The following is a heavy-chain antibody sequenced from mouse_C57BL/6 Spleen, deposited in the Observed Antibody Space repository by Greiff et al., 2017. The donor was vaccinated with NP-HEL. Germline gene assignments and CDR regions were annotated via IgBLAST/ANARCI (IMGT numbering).Heavy chain of an antibody. CDR2: ISSGSSTI. Sequence: EVQVVESGGGLVKPGGSLKLSCAASGFTFSDYGMHWVRQAPEKGLEWVAYISSGSSTIYYADTVKGRFTISRDNAKNTLFLQMTSLRSEDTAMYYCARYDASFAYWGQGTLVTVSA. D-gene: IGHD2-12*01. V-gene: IGHV5-17*01. CDR3: ARYDASFAY. CDR1: GFTFSDYG. J-gene: IGHJ3*01.